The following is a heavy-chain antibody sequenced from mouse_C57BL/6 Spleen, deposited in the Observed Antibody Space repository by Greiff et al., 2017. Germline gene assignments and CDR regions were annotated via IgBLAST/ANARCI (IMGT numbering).Heavy chain of an antibody. Sequence: EVKVEESGEGLVKPGGSLKLSCAASGFTFSSYAMSWVRQTPEKRLAWVAYISSGGDYIYYADTVKGRFTISRDNARNTLYLQMSSLKSEDTAMYYCTRNYDGYYDYWGQGTTLTVSS. CDR1: GFTFSSYA. CDR3: TRNYDGYYDY. V-gene: IGHV5-9-1*02. D-gene: IGHD2-3*01. CDR2: ISSGGDYI. J-gene: IGHJ2*01.